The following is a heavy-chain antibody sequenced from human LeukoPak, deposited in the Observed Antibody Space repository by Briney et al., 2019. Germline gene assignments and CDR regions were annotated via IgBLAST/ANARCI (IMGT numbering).Heavy chain of an antibody. CDR3: ARGTFYGRAFDI. D-gene: IGHD2/OR15-2a*01. J-gene: IGHJ3*02. Sequence: SETLSLTCTVSGGSISSSSYYWSWIRQPPGKGLEWIGEINHSGSTNYNPSLKSRVTISVDTSKNQFSLKLSSVTAADTAVYYCARGTFYGRAFDIWGQGTMVTVSS. CDR2: INHSGST. V-gene: IGHV4-39*07. CDR1: GGSISSSSYY.